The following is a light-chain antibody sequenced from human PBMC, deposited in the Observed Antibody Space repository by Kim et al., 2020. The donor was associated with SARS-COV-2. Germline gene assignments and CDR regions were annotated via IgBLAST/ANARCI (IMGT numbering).Light chain of an antibody. J-gene: IGKJ4*01. CDR1: QSVSSY. CDR3: QQRSNWPLT. Sequence: LSPGESATLSCRASQSVSSYLAWYQLKPGQAPRLLIYDASNRATGIPARFSGSGSETDFTLTVSSLEPEDFEVYYCQQRSNWPLTFGGGTKVDI. CDR2: DAS. V-gene: IGKV3-11*01.